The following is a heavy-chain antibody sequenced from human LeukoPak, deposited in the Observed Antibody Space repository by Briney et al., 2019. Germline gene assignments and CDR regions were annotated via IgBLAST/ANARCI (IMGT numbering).Heavy chain of an antibody. CDR3: ARESIPGHRDFDY. CDR2: ISSGSRTI. D-gene: IGHD2-2*02. CDR1: GCPFGSYS. J-gene: IGHJ4*02. V-gene: IGHV3-48*01. Sequence: AESLTLSCAASGCPFGSYSINWVRHAPRKGLERVSYISSGSRTISYADSVEGRCTVSKDNATNSLYLLMISLRADATAVFYFARESIPGHRDFDYWGQGSLVTVSS.